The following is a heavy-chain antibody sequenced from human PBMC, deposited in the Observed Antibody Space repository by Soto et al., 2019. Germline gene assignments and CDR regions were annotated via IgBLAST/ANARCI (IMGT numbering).Heavy chain of an antibody. CDR3: ARVGTSYARRGLDV. V-gene: IGHV4-31*03. CDR1: GGAIDRGGYY. CDR2: IYYTGST. D-gene: IGHD7-27*01. J-gene: IGHJ6*02. Sequence: SETLSLTCNVSGGAIDRGGYYWCWIRQHTGKGLEWIGYIYYTGSTYYNPSLKSRVSISIETYKNQFSLELISVTAADTAVYYCARVGTSYARRGLDVWGQGTTVTVSS.